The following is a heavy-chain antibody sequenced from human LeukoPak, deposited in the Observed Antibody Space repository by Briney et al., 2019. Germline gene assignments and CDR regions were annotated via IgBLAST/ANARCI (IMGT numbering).Heavy chain of an antibody. CDR3: ASDVVPAAKGYYMDV. Sequence: SVKVSCKASGGTFSSYAISWVRQAPGQGLEWMGGIIPIFGTANYAQKFQGRVTITTDESTSTAYMELSSLRSEDTAVYYSASDVVPAAKGYYMDVWGKGTTVTVSS. D-gene: IGHD2-2*01. CDR2: IIPIFGTA. V-gene: IGHV1-69*05. CDR1: GGTFSSYA. J-gene: IGHJ6*03.